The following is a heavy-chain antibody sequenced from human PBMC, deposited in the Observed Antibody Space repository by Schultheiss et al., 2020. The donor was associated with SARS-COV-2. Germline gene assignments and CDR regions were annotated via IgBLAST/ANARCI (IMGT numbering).Heavy chain of an antibody. Sequence: SETLSLTCAVYGGSFSGYYWSWIRQPPGKGLEWIGEINHSGSTNYNPSLKSRVTISVDTSKNQFSLKLSSVTAADTAVYYCARHGVSSSSALGLYNWFDPWGQGTLVTVSS. CDR1: GGSFSGYY. D-gene: IGHD6-6*01. CDR3: ARHGVSSSSALGLYNWFDP. CDR2: INHSGST. V-gene: IGHV4-34*01. J-gene: IGHJ5*02.